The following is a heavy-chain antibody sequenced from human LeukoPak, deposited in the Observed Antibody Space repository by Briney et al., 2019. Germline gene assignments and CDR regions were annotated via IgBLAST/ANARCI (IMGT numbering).Heavy chain of an antibody. CDR3: ARGVVVVVAASLDY. D-gene: IGHD2-15*01. Sequence: GGSLRLSCAASGFTFSSYAMHWVRQAPGKGLEWLAVISHDGSNKYYADSVKGRFTISRDNSKNTLYLQMNSLRAEDTAVYYCARGVVVVVAASLDYWGQGTLVTVSS. V-gene: IGHV3-30-3*01. J-gene: IGHJ4*02. CDR2: ISHDGSNK. CDR1: GFTFSSYA.